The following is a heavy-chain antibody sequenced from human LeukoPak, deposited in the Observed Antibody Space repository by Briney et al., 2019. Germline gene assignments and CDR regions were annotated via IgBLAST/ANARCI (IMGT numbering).Heavy chain of an antibody. CDR1: GFTFSSYE. Sequence: SGGSLRLSCAASGFTFSSYEMNWVRQAPGKGLEWVSGIRGSGGSTYYADSVKGRFTISRDNSKNTLYLQMNSLRAEDTAVYYCAKEPWSFDYWGQGTLVTVSS. V-gene: IGHV3-23*01. D-gene: IGHD2-8*02. CDR3: AKEPWSFDY. J-gene: IGHJ4*02. CDR2: IRGSGGST.